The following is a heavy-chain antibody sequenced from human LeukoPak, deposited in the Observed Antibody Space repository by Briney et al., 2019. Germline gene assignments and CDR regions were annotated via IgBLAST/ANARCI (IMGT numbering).Heavy chain of an antibody. J-gene: IGHJ3*02. D-gene: IGHD4-23*01. CDR1: GFTFSSYS. CDR2: ISSSGSTI. Sequence: GGSLRLSCVASGFTFSSYSMNWVRQAPGKGLEWVSYISSSGSTIYYADSVKGRFTISRDNAKNSLYLQMNSLRAEDTAVYYCHGGKGGGAFDIWGQGTMVTVSS. V-gene: IGHV3-48*04. CDR3: HGGKGGGAFDI.